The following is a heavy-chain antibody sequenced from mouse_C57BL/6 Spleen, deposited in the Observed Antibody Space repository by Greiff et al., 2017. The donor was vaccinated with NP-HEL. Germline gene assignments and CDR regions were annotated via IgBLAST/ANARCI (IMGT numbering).Heavy chain of an antibody. Sequence: QVQLKQSGAELVRPGTSVKMSCKASGYTFTNYWIGWAKQRPGHGLEWIGDIYPGGGYTNYPDPCKGKATLTADKSSSTAYMQFSSLPSEDSAINYCARITTVVATPYYAMDYWGQGTSVTVSS. V-gene: IGHV1-63*01. J-gene: IGHJ4*01. D-gene: IGHD1-1*01. CDR2: IYPGGGYT. CDR3: ARITTVVATPYYAMDY. CDR1: GYTFTNYW.